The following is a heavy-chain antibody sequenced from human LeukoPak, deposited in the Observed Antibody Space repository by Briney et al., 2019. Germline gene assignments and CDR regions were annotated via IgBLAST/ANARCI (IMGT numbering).Heavy chain of an antibody. D-gene: IGHD2-2*01. V-gene: IGHV3-21*01. J-gene: IGHJ4*02. CDR2: ISRTSAYI. CDR1: GFTFSSYS. CDR3: ARDERRYCSDSSCYPGDY. Sequence: AGGSLRLSCAASGFTFSSYSMNWVRQAPGKGLEWVSAISRTSAYIYYSDSVKGRFTISRDNAKNSVYLQIDSLRAEDTAVYYCARDERRYCSDSSCYPGDYWGQGTLVTVSS.